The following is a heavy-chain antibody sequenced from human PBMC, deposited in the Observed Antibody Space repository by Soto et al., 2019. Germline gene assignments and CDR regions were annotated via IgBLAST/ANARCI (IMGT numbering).Heavy chain of an antibody. CDR1: GYTFTSYG. CDR2: ISAYNGNT. CDR3: ARDQVTMVRGGYYYYGMDV. Sequence: GASVKVSCKASGYTFTSYGISWVRQAPGQGLEWMGWISAYNGNTDYAQKLQGRVTMTTDTSTSTAYMELRSLRSDDTAVYYCARDQVTMVRGGYYYYGMDVWGQGTTVTVSS. J-gene: IGHJ6*02. V-gene: IGHV1-18*01. D-gene: IGHD3-10*01.